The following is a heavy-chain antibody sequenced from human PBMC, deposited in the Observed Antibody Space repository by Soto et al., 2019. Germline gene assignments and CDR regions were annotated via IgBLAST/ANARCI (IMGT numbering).Heavy chain of an antibody. D-gene: IGHD6-19*01. Sequence: QVQLVQSGAAVKKPGSSVKVSCKASGDTFSSYSISWVRQAPGQGLEWMGRIIPLYGTSNSAQKLHGRVTITADKSTSATSTARSSLRSDDTALYYCANIQMASRGWYLWSLDSWGQGTLVTVSS. V-gene: IGHV1-69*06. CDR2: IIPLYGTS. J-gene: IGHJ4*02. CDR3: ANIQMASRGWYLWSLDS. CDR1: GDTFSSYS.